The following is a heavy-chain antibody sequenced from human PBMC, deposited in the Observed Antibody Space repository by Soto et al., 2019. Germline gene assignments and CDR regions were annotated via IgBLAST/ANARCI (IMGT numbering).Heavy chain of an antibody. D-gene: IGHD2-15*01. Sequence: EVQLLESGGGLVQPGGSLRLSCAASGFTFSSYAMSWVRQAPGKGLEWVSAISGSGGSTYYADSVKGRLTISRDNSKNTRYLQMNSLRAEDTAVYYCAKGYCIGGSCFYFDYWGQGTLVTVSS. J-gene: IGHJ4*02. V-gene: IGHV3-23*01. CDR3: AKGYCIGGSCFYFDY. CDR1: GFTFSSYA. CDR2: ISGSGGST.